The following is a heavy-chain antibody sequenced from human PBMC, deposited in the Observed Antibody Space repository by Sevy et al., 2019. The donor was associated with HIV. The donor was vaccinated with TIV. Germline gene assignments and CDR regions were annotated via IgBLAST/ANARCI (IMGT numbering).Heavy chain of an antibody. Sequence: GGSLRLSCAASGFTFRSFSMHWVRQAPGKWREWVTTVSYDGSNTYYADSVKGRFAVFRDNSRNLLNLQMNNLRPEDTAVYYCALERLSSDVAEYFQNWGQRTPVTVSS. CDR2: VSYDGSNT. CDR3: ALERLSSDVAEYFQN. CDR1: GFTFRSFS. V-gene: IGHV3-30*09. J-gene: IGHJ1*01. D-gene: IGHD1-1*01.